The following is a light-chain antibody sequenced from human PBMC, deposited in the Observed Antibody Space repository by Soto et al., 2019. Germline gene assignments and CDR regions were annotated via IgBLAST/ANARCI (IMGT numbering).Light chain of an antibody. V-gene: IGLV2-14*01. CDR2: DVI. J-gene: IGLJ2*01. CDR3: SSFTTSSTLV. CDR1: SSDIGGYNF. Sequence: QSALTQPASMSGSPGQSITLSCTGTSSDIGGYNFVSWYQQYPGNAPKLMIYDVINRPSGVSNRFSGSKSGNTASLTISGLQAEDEADYYCSSFTTSSTLVVGGGTQLTVL.